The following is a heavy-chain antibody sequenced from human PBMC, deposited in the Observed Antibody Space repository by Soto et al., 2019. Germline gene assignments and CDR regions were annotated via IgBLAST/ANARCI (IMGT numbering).Heavy chain of an antibody. Sequence: ASVKVSCKASGYTFTYYYIHWVRQAPGQGLEWMGIINPSSGTTSNAQKFQGRVTMTRDTSTSTVYMELSSLRSEDTAVYYCARYSGYCSGSSCRRQQQLCFDSWGQGALVTVSS. D-gene: IGHD2-2*01. V-gene: IGHV1-46*01. CDR2: INPSSGTT. CDR1: GYTFTYYY. J-gene: IGHJ4*02. CDR3: ARYSGYCSGSSCRRQQQLCFDS.